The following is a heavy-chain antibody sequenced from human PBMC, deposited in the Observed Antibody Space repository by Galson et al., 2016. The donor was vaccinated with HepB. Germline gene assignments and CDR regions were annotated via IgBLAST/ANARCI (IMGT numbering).Heavy chain of an antibody. CDR2: ISGTGDNP. J-gene: IGHJ4*02. CDR3: ARSGGLGYGARFDY. D-gene: IGHD3-16*01. Sequence: SLRLSCAVSGSGFSGYGMSWVRQAPGKGLEWVSDISGTGDNPHYADSVKGRLTMSRDNSKDTEYLDMNNLRVDDTAVYYCARSGGLGYGARFDYWGQGTLVTVSS. CDR1: GSGFSGYG. V-gene: IGHV3-23*01.